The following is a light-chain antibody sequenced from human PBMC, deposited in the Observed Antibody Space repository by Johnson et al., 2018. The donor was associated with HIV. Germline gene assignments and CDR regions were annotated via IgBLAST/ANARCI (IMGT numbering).Light chain of an antibody. Sequence: QSVLTQPPSVSAAPGQKVTISCSGSSSNIGNNYVSWYQQLPGTAPKLLMYDNNKLPSGIPDRFSGSKSGTSATLGITGLQTGDEADYYCGAWDSSLSALSVLGTGTKVTVL. CDR1: SSNIGNNY. J-gene: IGLJ1*01. CDR3: GAWDSSLSALSV. V-gene: IGLV1-51*01. CDR2: DNN.